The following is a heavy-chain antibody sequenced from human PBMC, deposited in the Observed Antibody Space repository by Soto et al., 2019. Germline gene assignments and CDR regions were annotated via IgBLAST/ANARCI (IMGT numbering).Heavy chain of an antibody. D-gene: IGHD3-22*01. CDR1: GFTFSSYW. CDR3: ARARVMYYYDSSGYYYSCYFDY. CDR2: IKQDGSEK. J-gene: IGHJ4*02. V-gene: IGHV3-7*03. Sequence: GGSLRLSCAASGFTFSSYWMSWVRQAPGKGLEWVANIKQDGSEKYYVDSVKGRFTISRDNAKNSLYLQMNSLRAEDTAVYYCARARVMYYYDSSGYYYSCYFDYWGQGTLVTVSS.